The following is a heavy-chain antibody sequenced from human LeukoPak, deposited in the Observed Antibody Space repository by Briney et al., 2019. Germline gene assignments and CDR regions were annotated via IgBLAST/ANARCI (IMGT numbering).Heavy chain of an antibody. V-gene: IGHV4-30-4*08. J-gene: IGHJ4*02. CDR3: ARIVVVPAARALLGDY. Sequence: SETLSLTCTVSGGSISSGDYYWSWIRQPPGKGLEWIGYIYYSGSTYYNPSLKSRVTISVDTSKDQFSLKLSSVTAADTAVYYCARIVVVPAARALLGDYWGQGTLVTVSS. CDR2: IYYSGST. CDR1: GGSISSGDYY. D-gene: IGHD2-2*01.